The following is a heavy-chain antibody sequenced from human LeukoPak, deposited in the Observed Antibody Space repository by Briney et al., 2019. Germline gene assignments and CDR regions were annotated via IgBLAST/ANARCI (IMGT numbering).Heavy chain of an antibody. CDR1: GYSFTNYW. CDR3: ARQVHLPQRRNYYYGMDV. CDR2: IYPGDSDT. V-gene: IGHV5-51*01. Sequence: GESLKISCKGSGYSFTNYWIGWVRQMPGKGLEWMGIIYPGDSDTRYSPSFQGQVTISADKSISTAYLQWSSLKASDTAMYYCARQVHLPQRRNYYYGMDVWGQGTTVTVSS. D-gene: IGHD3-3*02. J-gene: IGHJ6*02.